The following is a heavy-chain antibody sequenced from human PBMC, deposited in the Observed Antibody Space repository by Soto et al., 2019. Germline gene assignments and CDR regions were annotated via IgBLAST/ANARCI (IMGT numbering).Heavy chain of an antibody. Sequence: QVQLVQSGAEVKKPGSSVKVSCKASGGTFSSYALSWVRQAPGQGLEWMGGIIPMSGATNYAQKFQGRVTFTADESTNTASLELTRLRAEDTAVYYCARGGPENDYWGQGTLVTVSS. CDR3: ARGGPENDY. J-gene: IGHJ4*02. CDR2: IIPMSGAT. CDR1: GGTFSSYA. D-gene: IGHD1-26*01. V-gene: IGHV1-69*12.